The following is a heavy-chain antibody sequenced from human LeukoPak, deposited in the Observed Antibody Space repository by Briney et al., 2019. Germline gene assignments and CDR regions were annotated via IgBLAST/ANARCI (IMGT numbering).Heavy chain of an antibody. J-gene: IGHJ6*03. CDR1: GFTFSSYG. V-gene: IGHV3-33*01. Sequence: PGGSLRLSCAASGFTFSSYGMHWVRQAPGKGLEWVAAIWYDGSNKYYADSVKGRFTISRDNSKNTLYLQMNCLRAEDTAVYYCARENAEQWLVTGAFRYYYYMDVWGKGTTVTVSS. D-gene: IGHD6-19*01. CDR2: IWYDGSNK. CDR3: ARENAEQWLVTGAFRYYYYMDV.